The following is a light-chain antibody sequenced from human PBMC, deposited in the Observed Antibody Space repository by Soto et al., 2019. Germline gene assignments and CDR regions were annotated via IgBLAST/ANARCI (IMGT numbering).Light chain of an antibody. Sequence: DIVMTQSPDSLAVSLGERATINCKSSQSVLYSSNNKNYLAWYQQKPGQPPKLLIYLASTRESGVPDRFSCSGSGTDFTLTISSLQAEDVAVYYCQQYYSTLTFGGGTKVEIK. CDR3: QQYYSTLT. V-gene: IGKV4-1*01. J-gene: IGKJ4*01. CDR2: LAS. CDR1: QSVLYSSNNKNY.